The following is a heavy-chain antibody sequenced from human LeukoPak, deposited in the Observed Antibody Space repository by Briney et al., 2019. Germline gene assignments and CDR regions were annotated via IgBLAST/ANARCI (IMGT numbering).Heavy chain of an antibody. Sequence: PSQTLSLTCSVSGGSISSGSYYWSWIRQPAGKGLEWIGRIYTSGSTNYNPSLKSRVTMSFDASNNQFSLRLSSVTAADMAVYYCARVTTGGYYNYWGQGTLVTVSS. J-gene: IGHJ4*02. CDR3: ARVTTGGYYNY. V-gene: IGHV4-61*02. CDR1: GGSISSGSYY. CDR2: IYTSGST. D-gene: IGHD3-22*01.